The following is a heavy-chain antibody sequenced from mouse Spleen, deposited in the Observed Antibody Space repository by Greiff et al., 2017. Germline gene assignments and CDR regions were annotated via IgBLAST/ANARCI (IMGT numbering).Heavy chain of an antibody. CDR2: IFPGSGST. Sequence: QVQLQQSGPELVKPGASVKISCKASGYTFTDYYINWVKQRPGQGLEWIGWIFPGSGSTYYNEKFKGKATLTVDKSSSTAYMLLSSLTSEDSAVYFCARSEGYSNPAWFAYWGQGTLVTVSA. D-gene: IGHD2-5*01. CDR1: GYTFTDYY. V-gene: IGHV1-75*01. J-gene: IGHJ3*01. CDR3: ARSEGYSNPAWFAY.